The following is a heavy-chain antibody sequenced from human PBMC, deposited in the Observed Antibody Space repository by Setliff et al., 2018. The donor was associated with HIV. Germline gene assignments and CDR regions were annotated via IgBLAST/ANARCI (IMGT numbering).Heavy chain of an antibody. CDR2: TPYRGRT. D-gene: IGHD3-16*01. Sequence: PSETLSLTCRLSGDSIVFDDSTRSYHCSWIRQPPGKGLEWIGSTPYRGRTNYNPSLRSRVTISVDTSKNQFSLELSSVTAADTAVYYCASRVCYYDESRILREEGFVPWGQGTLVTVSS. J-gene: IGHJ5*02. V-gene: IGHV4-39*01. CDR3: ASRVCYYDESRILREEGFVP. CDR1: GDSIVFDDSTRSYH.